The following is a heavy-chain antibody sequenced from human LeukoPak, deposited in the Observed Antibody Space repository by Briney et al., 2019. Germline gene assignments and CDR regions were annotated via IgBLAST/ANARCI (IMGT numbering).Heavy chain of an antibody. CDR1: GFTVSNNY. Sequence: GGSLRLSCATSGFTVSNNYMSWVRQAPGKGLEWVAVISYDGSNKYYADSVKGRFTISRDNSKNTLYLQMNSLRAEDTAVYYCAKDRHYYGSGSYYNVWGQGTLVTVSS. V-gene: IGHV3-30*18. J-gene: IGHJ4*02. CDR2: ISYDGSNK. CDR3: AKDRHYYGSGSYYNV. D-gene: IGHD3-10*01.